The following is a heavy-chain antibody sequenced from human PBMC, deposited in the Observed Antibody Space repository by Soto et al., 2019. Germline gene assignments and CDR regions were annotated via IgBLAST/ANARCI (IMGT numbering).Heavy chain of an antibody. V-gene: IGHV1-3*01. CDR2: INAGNGNT. Sequence: KRLEWMGWINAGNGNTKYSQKFQGRVTITRDTSASTAYMELSSLRSEDTAVYYCASPFFFFQAEDGIRGTVPVSAFLLNRSSDL. CDR3: ASPFFFFQAEDGIRGTVPVSAFLLNRSSDL. D-gene: IGHD1-1*01. J-gene: IGHJ2*01.